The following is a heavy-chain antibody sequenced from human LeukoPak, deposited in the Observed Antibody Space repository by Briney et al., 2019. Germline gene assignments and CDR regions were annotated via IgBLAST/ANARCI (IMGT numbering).Heavy chain of an antibody. CDR2: ISSSSSYI. Sequence: GGSLRLPCAASGFTFSSYSMNWVRQAPGKGLEWVSSISSSSSYIYYADSVKGRFTISRDNAKNSLYLQMNSLRAEDTAVYYCAIGGAYDILTGWKDWGQGTLVTVSS. V-gene: IGHV3-21*01. CDR3: AIGGAYDILTGWKD. J-gene: IGHJ4*02. CDR1: GFTFSSYS. D-gene: IGHD3-9*01.